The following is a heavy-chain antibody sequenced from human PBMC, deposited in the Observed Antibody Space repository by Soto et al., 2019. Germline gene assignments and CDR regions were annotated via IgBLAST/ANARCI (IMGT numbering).Heavy chain of an antibody. J-gene: IGHJ4*02. D-gene: IGHD1-26*01. V-gene: IGHV1-3*01. CDR3: ARAVRGIASFGY. Sequence: SGKVSCKASGYTFTGYAMHCVRHAPEQRLEWMGWINAGNGNTKYSQKFQGRVTITRDTSANTAYMELSSLRPDDMVVYYRARAVRGIASFGYWGEGTLVTLSS. CDR2: INAGNGNT. CDR1: GYTFTGYA.